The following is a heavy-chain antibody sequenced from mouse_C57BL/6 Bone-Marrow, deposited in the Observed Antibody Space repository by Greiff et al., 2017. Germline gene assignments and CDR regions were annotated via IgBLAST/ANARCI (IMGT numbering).Heavy chain of an antibody. J-gene: IGHJ2*01. CDR1: GFTFSSYG. CDR3: ARHGGSSFDY. V-gene: IGHV5-6*01. Sequence: EVHLVESGGDLVKPGGSLKLSCAASGFTFSSYGMSWVRQTPDKRLEWVATISSGGSYTYYPDSVNGRFTISRDNAKNTLYLQMSSLKSEDTAMYYCARHGGSSFDYWGQGTTLTVSS. D-gene: IGHD1-1*01. CDR2: ISSGGSYT.